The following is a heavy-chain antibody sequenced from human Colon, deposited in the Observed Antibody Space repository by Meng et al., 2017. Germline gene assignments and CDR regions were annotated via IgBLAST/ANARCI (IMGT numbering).Heavy chain of an antibody. CDR2: SYHSGST. Sequence: QVQLQESGPGLVKPSGTLSLTCAVSGISISSATYWCWVRQPPGKGLEWIGESYHSGSTNYNPSLKSRVTISVDKSKNQFSLILTSVTAADTAVYYCASSSGWWRLDSWGQGTLVTVSS. V-gene: IGHV4-4*02. CDR1: GISISSATY. J-gene: IGHJ4*02. D-gene: IGHD6-19*01. CDR3: ASSSGWWRLDS.